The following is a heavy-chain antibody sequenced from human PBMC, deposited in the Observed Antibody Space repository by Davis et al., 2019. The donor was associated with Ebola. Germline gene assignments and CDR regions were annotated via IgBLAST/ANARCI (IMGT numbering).Heavy chain of an antibody. D-gene: IGHD3-10*01. CDR2: FDPEHGGA. CDR3: ARDGYYYGSGSYSLSLDY. CDR1: EYTLAELS. V-gene: IGHV1-24*01. J-gene: IGHJ4*02. Sequence: AASVKVSCKVSEYTLAELSIHWVRQVPGKGLEWMGSFDPEHGGAIYSQKFQDRVTMIDDTSTDTAYMELSSLRSEDTAVYYCARDGYYYGSGSYSLSLDYWGQGTLVTVSS.